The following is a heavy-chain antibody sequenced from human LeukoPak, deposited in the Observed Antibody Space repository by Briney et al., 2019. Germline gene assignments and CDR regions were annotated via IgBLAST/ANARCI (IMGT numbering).Heavy chain of an antibody. V-gene: IGHV1-69*13. CDR2: IIPIFGTA. J-gene: IGHJ4*02. Sequence: SVKVSCKTSGGTLSSYAINWVRQAPGQGLEWMGGIIPIFGTANYAQKFQGRVTITADESTSTAYMELSSLRSEDTAVYYCARWLSPYYFDYWGQGTLVTVSS. CDR3: ARWLSPYYFDY. D-gene: IGHD3-22*01. CDR1: GGTLSSYA.